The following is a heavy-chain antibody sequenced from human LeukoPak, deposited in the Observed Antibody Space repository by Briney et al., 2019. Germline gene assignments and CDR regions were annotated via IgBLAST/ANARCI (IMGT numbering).Heavy chain of an antibody. CDR1: GGSISSDNYY. Sequence: SETLSLTCTVSGGSISSDNYYWSWIRQPPGKGLEWIGYIYYSGSTYYNPSLKSRVTISVDTPKSQFSLKLGSVTAADAAVYYCARVRTAAPTYYYYMDVWGKGTTVAVSS. J-gene: IGHJ6*03. D-gene: IGHD2-2*01. CDR2: IYYSGST. CDR3: ARVRTAAPTYYYYMDV. V-gene: IGHV4-30-4*08.